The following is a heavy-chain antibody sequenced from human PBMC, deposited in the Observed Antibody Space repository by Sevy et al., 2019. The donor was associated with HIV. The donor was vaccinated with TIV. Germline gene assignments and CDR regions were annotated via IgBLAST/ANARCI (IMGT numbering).Heavy chain of an antibody. Sequence: GGSLRLSCSASGFIFGSYGMTWVRQAPGKGLEWVSGISGSGSSTYYADSVKGRFTISRENSKNTLYLQMNSLRVEDTAIYYCAKDRSYLRGYCNIGGCYSFDYWGQGTLVTVSS. CDR3: AKDRSYLRGYCNIGGCYSFDY. V-gene: IGHV3-23*01. D-gene: IGHD2-15*01. J-gene: IGHJ4*02. CDR2: ISGSGSST. CDR1: GFIFGSYG.